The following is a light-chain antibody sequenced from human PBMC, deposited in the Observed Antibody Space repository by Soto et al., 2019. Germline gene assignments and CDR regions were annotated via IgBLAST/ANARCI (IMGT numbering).Light chain of an antibody. Sequence: QSVLTQPPSASGTPGQKVTISCSGSSSNIGDNYVYWHQQLPGTAPKLLIYRNNQRPSGVPDRFSGSKSGTSASLAISGLRSDDEADYYCAAWDASLSGYVFGPGTKVTVL. J-gene: IGLJ1*01. CDR1: SSNIGDNY. V-gene: IGLV1-47*01. CDR2: RNN. CDR3: AAWDASLSGYV.